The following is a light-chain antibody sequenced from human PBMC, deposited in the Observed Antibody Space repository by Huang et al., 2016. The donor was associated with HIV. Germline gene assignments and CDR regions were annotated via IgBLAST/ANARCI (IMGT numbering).Light chain of an antibody. Sequence: EIVMTQSPATLSVSAGGGATLSCRASQNVRSNLAWYQQTPGQAPRLLIYDTSTRASGVPARFSGSGSGTEFTLTISGLQSEDFAVYYCQQYDNWPPGLTFGGGTKVEI. J-gene: IGKJ4*01. CDR2: DTS. CDR1: QNVRSN. V-gene: IGKV3D-15*01. CDR3: QQYDNWPPGLT.